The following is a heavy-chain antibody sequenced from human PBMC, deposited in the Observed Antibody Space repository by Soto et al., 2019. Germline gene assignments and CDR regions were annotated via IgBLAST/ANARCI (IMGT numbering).Heavy chain of an antibody. J-gene: IGHJ6*02. CDR3: ATGGGNKQVLPDYGMDG. CDR2: IGTAGDP. Sequence: GGSLRLSCAASGFTFSSYDMHWVRQATGKGLEWVSAIGTAGDPYYPGSVKGRFTISRENAKNSLYLQMNSLRAGDTAVYYCATGGGNKQVLPDYGMDGWGQGNTVTV. D-gene: IGHD6-6*01. CDR1: GFTFSSYD. V-gene: IGHV3-13*05.